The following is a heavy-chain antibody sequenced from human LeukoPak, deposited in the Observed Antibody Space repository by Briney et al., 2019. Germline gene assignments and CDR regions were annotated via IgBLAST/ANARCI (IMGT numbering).Heavy chain of an antibody. CDR2: ISSSSSHT. Sequence: GGSLRLSCAASGFSISTYSMNWVRQAPGKGLEWVSCISSSSSHTYDADSVRGRFTISRDNAKNSLYLQMNSLRAEDTAMYYCAKDLRGLDAFDIWGQGTMVTVSS. V-gene: IGHV3-21*01. CDR1: GFSISTYS. J-gene: IGHJ3*02. CDR3: AKDLRGLDAFDI.